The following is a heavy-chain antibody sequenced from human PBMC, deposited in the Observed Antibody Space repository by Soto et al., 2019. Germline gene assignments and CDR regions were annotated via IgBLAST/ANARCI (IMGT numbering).Heavy chain of an antibody. CDR1: GYTFTKYQ. CDR3: ARAQGTSCSISGCYWGYFDY. CDR2: INTGKTNT. V-gene: IGHV1-46*01. Sequence: QVQLVQSGAEVKEPGASVKVSCKTSGYTFTKYQMHWVRQAPGQGLEWMGIINTGKTNTRYAQKFQGRVTMTRGTSTSTVYIEVNSLTSEDTAVYFCARAQGTSCSISGCYWGYFDYWGQGTLVSVSS. J-gene: IGHJ4*02. D-gene: IGHD2-2*01.